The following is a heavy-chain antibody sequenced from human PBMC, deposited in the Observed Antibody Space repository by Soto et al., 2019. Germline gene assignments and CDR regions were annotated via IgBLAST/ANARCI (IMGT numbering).Heavy chain of an antibody. V-gene: IGHV1-18*01. CDR2: ISAYNGNT. CDR3: ARDHSVAVAGTWYFDY. CDR1: GYTFTSYG. D-gene: IGHD6-19*01. Sequence: ASVKVSCKASGYTFTSYGISWVRQAPGQGLEWMGWISAYNGNTNYAQKLQGRVTMTTDTSTSTAYMELRSLGSDDTAVYYCARDHSVAVAGTWYFDYWGQGTLVTVSS. J-gene: IGHJ4*02.